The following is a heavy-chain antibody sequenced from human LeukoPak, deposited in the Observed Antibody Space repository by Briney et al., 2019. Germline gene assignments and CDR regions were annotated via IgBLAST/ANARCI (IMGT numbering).Heavy chain of an antibody. CDR2: ISVYNGNA. V-gene: IGHV1-18*01. CDR3: ARAFLRSSDY. Sequence: ASVKVSCKASGYTFTNYGISWVRQAPGHGLEWMGWISVYNGNAIYAQNLQGRVTMTTDTSTSTAYMELSSLRSEDTAVYYCARAFLRSSDYWGQGTLVTVSS. J-gene: IGHJ4*02. CDR1: GYTFTNYG.